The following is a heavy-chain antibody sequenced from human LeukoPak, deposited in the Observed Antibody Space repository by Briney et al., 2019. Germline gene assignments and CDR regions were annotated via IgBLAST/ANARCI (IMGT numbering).Heavy chain of an antibody. D-gene: IGHD1-1*01. J-gene: IGHJ5*02. CDR3: ARARRWNAAVEGWWFDP. V-gene: IGHV4-59*01. CDR1: GGSIINYY. CDR2: IYYSGST. Sequence: SETLSLTCTVTGGSIINYYWSWIRQSTVKGLEWIGFIYYSGSTNYKPSLKSRVTISVDTSKNQFSLKLSSVTAADTAVYYCARARRWNAAVEGWWFDPWGQGTLVTVSS.